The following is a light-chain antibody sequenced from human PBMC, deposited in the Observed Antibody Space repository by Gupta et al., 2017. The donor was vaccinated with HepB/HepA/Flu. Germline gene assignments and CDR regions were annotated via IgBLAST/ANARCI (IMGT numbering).Light chain of an antibody. Sequence: EIVLTQSPGTLSLPPGERATLSCRASQSISSFLAWYQQTPGQAPRLLIYGASNRATGIPARFSGSGSGTDFTLTISNLEPEDFAVYYCQQRYNWPLTFGGGTKVEIK. CDR1: QSISSF. CDR2: GAS. J-gene: IGKJ4*01. V-gene: IGKV3-11*01. CDR3: QQRYNWPLT.